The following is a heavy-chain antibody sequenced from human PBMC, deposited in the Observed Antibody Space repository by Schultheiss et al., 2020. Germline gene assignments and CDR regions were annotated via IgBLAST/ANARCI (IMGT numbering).Heavy chain of an antibody. CDR2: ISSSGSTI. Sequence: GGSLRLSCAASGFTFSSYEMNWVRQAPGKGLEWVSYISSSGSTIYYADSVKGRFTISRDNAKNSLYLQMNSLRAEDTAVYYCARDQEAGDYGETGWNGGFDYWGQGTLVTVSS. CDR1: GFTFSSYE. V-gene: IGHV3-48*03. D-gene: IGHD4-17*01. CDR3: ARDQEAGDYGETGWNGGFDY. J-gene: IGHJ4*02.